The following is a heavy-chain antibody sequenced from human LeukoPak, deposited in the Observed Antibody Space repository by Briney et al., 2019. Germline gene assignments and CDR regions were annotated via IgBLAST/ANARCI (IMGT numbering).Heavy chain of an antibody. CDR2: ISSSGSTI. Sequence: PGGSLRLSCAASGFTFSDYYMSWIRQAPGRWLEWVSYISSSGSTIYYADSVKGRFTISRDNAKNSLYLQMNSLRAEDTAVYYCARGGRVHYYYMDVWGKGTSVTVSS. J-gene: IGHJ6*03. CDR3: ARGGRVHYYYMDV. V-gene: IGHV3-11*01. CDR1: GFTFSDYY. D-gene: IGHD1-1*01.